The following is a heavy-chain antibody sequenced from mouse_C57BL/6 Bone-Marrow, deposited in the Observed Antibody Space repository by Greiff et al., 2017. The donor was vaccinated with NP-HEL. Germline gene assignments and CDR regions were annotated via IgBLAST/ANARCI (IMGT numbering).Heavy chain of an antibody. D-gene: IGHD1-1*01. V-gene: IGHV5-17*01. CDR2: ISSGSSTI. J-gene: IGHJ4*01. Sequence: EVQVVESGGGLVKPGGSLKLSCAASGFTFSDYGMHWVRQAPEKGLEWVAYISSGSSTIYYADTVKGRFTISRDNAKNTLFLQMTSLRSEDTAMYYCARPLSSPYAMDYWGQGTSVTVSS. CDR1: GFTFSDYG. CDR3: ARPLSSPYAMDY.